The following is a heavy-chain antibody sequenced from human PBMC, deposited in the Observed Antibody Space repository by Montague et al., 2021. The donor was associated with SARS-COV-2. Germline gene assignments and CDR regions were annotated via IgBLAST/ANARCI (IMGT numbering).Heavy chain of an antibody. CDR2: ISWNSGSI. CDR3: AKGGYCSGGSCDNWFDP. Sequence: SLRLSCAASGFTFDDYAMHWVRQAPGKGLEWVSGISWNSGSIGYADSVEGRFTISRDNAKNSLYLQMNSLRAEDTALYYCAKGGYCSGGSCDNWFDPWGQGTLVTVSS. CDR1: GFTFDDYA. V-gene: IGHV3-9*01. D-gene: IGHD2-15*01. J-gene: IGHJ5*02.